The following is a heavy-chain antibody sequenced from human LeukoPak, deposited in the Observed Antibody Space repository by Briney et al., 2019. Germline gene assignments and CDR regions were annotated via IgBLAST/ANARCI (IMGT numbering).Heavy chain of an antibody. V-gene: IGHV4-39*01. J-gene: IGHJ4*02. CDR2: VHHTGST. CDR3: ATLGLLRGAGFNLATHFDY. CDR1: GVSISNNYFY. Sequence: SETLSLTCTVSGVSISNNYFYWAWIRQPPGNGLELIGYVHHTGSTFHNSSLKSRVTISADTSQNQFSLSLTSVTAADTAVYYCATLGLLRGAGFNLATHFDYWGQGTLVAVSS. D-gene: IGHD1-26*01.